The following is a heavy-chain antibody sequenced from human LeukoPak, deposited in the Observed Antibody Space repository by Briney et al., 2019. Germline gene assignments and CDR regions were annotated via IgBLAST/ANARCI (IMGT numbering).Heavy chain of an antibody. V-gene: IGHV3-7*01. Sequence: GGSLRLSCAASGFTFSSYEMNWVRQAPGKGLEWVANIKTDGSQKYYVDSVKGRFSISRDNAKNSLYLQMNSLRADDTATYYCVRGLLEWLRLETYYFDAWGQGTLVIVSS. D-gene: IGHD3-3*01. CDR2: IKTDGSQK. J-gene: IGHJ4*02. CDR1: GFTFSSYE. CDR3: VRGLLEWLRLETYYFDA.